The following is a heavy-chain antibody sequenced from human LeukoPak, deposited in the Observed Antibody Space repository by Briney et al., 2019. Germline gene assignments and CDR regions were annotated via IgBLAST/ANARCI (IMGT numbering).Heavy chain of an antibody. Sequence: MTSETLSLTYTVSGYSISSGYYWGWIRQPPGKGLEWIGSIYHSGSTYYNPSLKSRVTISVDTSKNQFSLKLSSVTAADTAVYYCARFSSIAAAFDYWGLGTLVTVSS. J-gene: IGHJ4*02. V-gene: IGHV4-38-2*02. CDR2: IYHSGST. CDR1: GYSISSGYY. CDR3: ARFSSIAAAFDY. D-gene: IGHD6-13*01.